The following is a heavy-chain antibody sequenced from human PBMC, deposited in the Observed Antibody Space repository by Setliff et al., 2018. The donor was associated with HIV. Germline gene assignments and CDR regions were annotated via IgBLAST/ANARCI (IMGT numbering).Heavy chain of an antibody. CDR1: GYTFMNYW. J-gene: IGHJ5*02. CDR3: ARRHRIGSTNGLFDT. D-gene: IGHD2-2*01. V-gene: IGHV5-51*01. Sequence: GESLKISCKASGYTFMNYWIGWVRQVPGKGLEWVGIIYPGDFETRYGPSFRGQVTISVQKSLNTAYLQWTVLKASDTAMYYCARRHRIGSTNGLFDTWGQGTLVTV. CDR2: IYPGDFET.